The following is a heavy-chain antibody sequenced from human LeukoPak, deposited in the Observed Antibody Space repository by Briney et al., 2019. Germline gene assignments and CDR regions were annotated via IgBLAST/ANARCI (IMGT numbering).Heavy chain of an antibody. D-gene: IGHD2-15*01. CDR2: VSAYNGST. J-gene: IGHJ6*03. V-gene: IGHV1-18*01. CDR1: GYTFTSYG. CDR3: ARRGGGSWDYYYYMDV. Sequence: GASVKVSCKASGYTFTSYGISWVRQAPGQGLEWMGWVSAYNGSTNYAQKLQGRVTMTTDTSTSTAYMELRSLRSDDTAVYYCARRGGGSWDYYYYMDVWGKGTTVTVSS.